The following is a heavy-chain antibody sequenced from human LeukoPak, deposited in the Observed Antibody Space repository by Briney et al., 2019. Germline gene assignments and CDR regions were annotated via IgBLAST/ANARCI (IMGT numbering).Heavy chain of an antibody. CDR3: ATGSYYYDSSGYQLNYFDY. D-gene: IGHD3-22*01. J-gene: IGHJ4*02. CDR2: FDPEDGET. V-gene: IGHV1-24*01. CDR1: GYTLTELS. Sequence: ASVKVSCKVSGYTLTELSMHWVRQAPGKGLEWMGGFDPEDGETIYAQKFRGRVTMTEDTSTDTAYMELSSLRSEDTAVYYCATGSYYYDSSGYQLNYFDYWGQGTLVTVSS.